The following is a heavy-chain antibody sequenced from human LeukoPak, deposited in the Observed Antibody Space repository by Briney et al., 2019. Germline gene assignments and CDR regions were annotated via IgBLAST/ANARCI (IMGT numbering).Heavy chain of an antibody. V-gene: IGHV3-7*01. D-gene: IGHD6-13*01. J-gene: IGHJ3*02. CDR2: IKPDGSEI. CDR3: ASFRVSAAFDI. Sequence: GGSLRLSCAASGFSFSRYWMSWVRQAPVRGLEWVANIKPDGSEIYYVDSVKGRFTISRDNAKNAVYLHMNSLRAEDTAVYYCASFRVSAAFDIWGQGTMVTVSS. CDR1: GFSFSRYW.